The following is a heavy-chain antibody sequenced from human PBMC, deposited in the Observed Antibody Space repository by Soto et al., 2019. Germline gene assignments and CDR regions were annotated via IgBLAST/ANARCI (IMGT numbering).Heavy chain of an antibody. J-gene: IGHJ4*02. V-gene: IGHV4-59*01. CDR2: IYHTGST. CDR1: GGSISFYY. Sequence: QVQLQESGPGLVKPSETLSLTCTVSGGSISFYYWSWIRQPPGKGLEWIAYIYHTGSTNYNPSLKSRVTLSADTSKNQFSLKLSSVTAADTAMYYCARVDSSASYFDSWGQGTLVTVSS. CDR3: ARVDSSASYFDS. D-gene: IGHD3-22*01.